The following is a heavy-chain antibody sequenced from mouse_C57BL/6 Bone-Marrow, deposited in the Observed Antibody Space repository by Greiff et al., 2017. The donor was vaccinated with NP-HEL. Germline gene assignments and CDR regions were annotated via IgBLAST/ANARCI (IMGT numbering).Heavy chain of an antibody. D-gene: IGHD2-12*01. V-gene: IGHV3-6*01. CDR1: GYSITSGYY. J-gene: IGHJ1*03. CDR2: ISYDGSN. CDR3: AGDYDGYFDV. Sequence: EVQLKESGPGLVKPSQSLSLTCSVTGYSITSGYYWNWIRQFPGNKLEWMGYISYDGSNNYNPSLKNRISITRDTSKNQFFLKLNSVTTEDTATYYCAGDYDGYFDVWGTGTTVTVSS.